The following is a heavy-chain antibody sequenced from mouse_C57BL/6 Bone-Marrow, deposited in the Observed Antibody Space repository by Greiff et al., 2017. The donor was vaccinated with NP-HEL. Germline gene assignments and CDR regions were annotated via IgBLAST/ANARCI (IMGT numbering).Heavy chain of an antibody. D-gene: IGHD2-1*01. CDR3: ARGVYYVTFAY. J-gene: IGHJ3*01. V-gene: IGHV5-12*01. CDR1: GFTFSDYY. Sequence: EVKLMESGGGLVQPGGSLKLSCAASGFTFSDYYMYWVRQTPEKRLEWVAYISNGGGSTYYPDTVKGRFTISRDNAKNTLYLQMSRLKSEDTAMYYCARGVYYVTFAYWGQGTLVTVSA. CDR2: ISNGGGST.